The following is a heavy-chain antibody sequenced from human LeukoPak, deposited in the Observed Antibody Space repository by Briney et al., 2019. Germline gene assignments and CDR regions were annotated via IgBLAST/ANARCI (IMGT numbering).Heavy chain of an antibody. CDR2: INHSGST. CDR3: AKEERAGNYYNSGMDI. V-gene: IGHV4-34*01. J-gene: IGHJ6*02. CDR1: GGSFSGYY. D-gene: IGHD3-10*01. Sequence: PSETLSLTCAVYGGSFSGYYWSWIRQPPGKGLEWIGEINHSGSTNYNPSLKSRVTISVDTSKNQFSLKLSSVTAADTAVYYCAKEERAGNYYNSGMDIWGQGTTVTVSS.